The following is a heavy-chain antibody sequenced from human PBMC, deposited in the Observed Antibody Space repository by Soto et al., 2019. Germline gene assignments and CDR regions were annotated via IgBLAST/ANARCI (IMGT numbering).Heavy chain of an antibody. V-gene: IGHV4-34*01. CDR3: ARGGVQLPVGY. J-gene: IGHJ4*02. Sequence: QVQLQQWGAGLLKSSETLSLTCAVYGGSFSGYYWCWIRQPPGKGLEWIGEINHSGSTNYNPSLKSRVTISVDTSKNQFSLKLSSVTAADTAVYYCARGGVQLPVGYWGQGTLVTVSS. CDR2: INHSGST. D-gene: IGHD1-1*01. CDR1: GGSFSGYY.